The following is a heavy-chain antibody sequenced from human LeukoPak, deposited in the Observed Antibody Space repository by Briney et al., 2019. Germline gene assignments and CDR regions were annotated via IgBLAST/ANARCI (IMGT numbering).Heavy chain of an antibody. Sequence: ASVKISCKASGYTFTSYAIHRVRQAPGQRLEWMGLINAPNGNTRYSQTFQDRVTITRDTSASTAYMELSSLRSEDTAVYYCARAYDSGCNYWGQGTLVTVSS. V-gene: IGHV1-3*01. J-gene: IGHJ4*02. D-gene: IGHD6-19*01. CDR3: ARAYDSGCNY. CDR1: GYTFTSYA. CDR2: INAPNGNT.